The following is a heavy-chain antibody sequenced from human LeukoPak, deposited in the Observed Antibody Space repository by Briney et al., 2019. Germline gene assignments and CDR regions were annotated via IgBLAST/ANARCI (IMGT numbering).Heavy chain of an antibody. D-gene: IGHD3-10*01. CDR3: AKVGGGGVRGLRLYYMDV. CDR2: IRYDGSNK. J-gene: IGHJ6*03. V-gene: IGHV3-30*02. CDR1: GFTFSSYE. Sequence: GGSLRLSCAASGFTFSSYEMNWVRQAPGKGLEWVAFIRYDGSNKYYADSVKGRFTIARDNSKNTLYLHMNSLKTEDAAVYYCAKVGGGGVRGLRLYYMDVWGKGTTVTVSS.